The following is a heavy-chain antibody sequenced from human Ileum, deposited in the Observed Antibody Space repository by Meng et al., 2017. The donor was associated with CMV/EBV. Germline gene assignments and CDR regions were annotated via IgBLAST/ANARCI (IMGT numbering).Heavy chain of an antibody. Sequence: FSFSSYAMSWVRQAPVKGLEWVSTISGSGGSTFYAHSVKGRFTISRDNSKNTVYLQMNSLRAEDTAVYYCTKDASLRLFDWSPGHFDYWGQGTLVTVSS. V-gene: IGHV3-23*01. CDR3: TKDASLRLFDWSPGHFDY. CDR2: ISGSGGST. J-gene: IGHJ4*02. CDR1: FSFSSYA. D-gene: IGHD3-3*01.